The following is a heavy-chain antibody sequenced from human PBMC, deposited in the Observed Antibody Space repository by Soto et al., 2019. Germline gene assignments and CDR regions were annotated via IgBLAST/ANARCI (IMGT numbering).Heavy chain of an antibody. Sequence: GGSLRLSCAASGFTFSSYAMHWVRQAPGKGLEWVAVISYDGSNKYYADSVKGRFTISRDNSKNTLYLQMNSLRAEDTAVYYCARALLGYCSGGSCNPYYWGQGTLVTVSS. CDR3: ARALLGYCSGGSCNPYY. CDR1: GFTFSSYA. V-gene: IGHV3-30-3*01. J-gene: IGHJ4*02. D-gene: IGHD2-15*01. CDR2: ISYDGSNK.